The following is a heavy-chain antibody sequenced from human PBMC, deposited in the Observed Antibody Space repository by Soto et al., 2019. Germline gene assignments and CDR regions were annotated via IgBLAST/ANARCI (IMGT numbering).Heavy chain of an antibody. V-gene: IGHV2-5*02. Sequence: QITLKESGPTLVKPTQTLTLTCTFSGFSLSTSGVGVGWIRQPPGKALEWLALIYWDDDKRYSPSLSSRLTSTKATSNNQVVITMTNMDAVDTDRYYCAHTHNGYSSWWYNYWGQGSLVTVSS. CDR3: AHTHNGYSSWWYNY. CDR1: GFSLSTSGVG. D-gene: IGHD6-13*01. CDR2: IYWDDDK. J-gene: IGHJ4*02.